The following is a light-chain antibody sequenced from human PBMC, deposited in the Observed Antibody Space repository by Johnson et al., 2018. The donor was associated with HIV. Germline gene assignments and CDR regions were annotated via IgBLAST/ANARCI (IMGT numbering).Light chain of an antibody. CDR2: DND. CDR1: SSNIGNNY. CDR3: ASWDRSLTVGTV. J-gene: IGLJ1*01. V-gene: IGLV1-51*01. Sequence: QSVLTQPPSVSAAPGQKITVSCSGSSSNIGNNYVSWYQQLPGTAPKLLIYDNDKRPSGIPDRFSGSKYGTSATLGITGLQTGDEADYYCASWDRSLTVGTVFGPGTRVTVL.